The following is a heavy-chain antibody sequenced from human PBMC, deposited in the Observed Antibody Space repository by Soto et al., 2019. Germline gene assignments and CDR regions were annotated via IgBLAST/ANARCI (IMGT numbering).Heavy chain of an antibody. CDR3: AKGRGFYLLDFDY. CDR1: GFTYNIHA. CDR2: LSGSGGLT. D-gene: IGHD3-22*01. V-gene: IGHV3-23*01. J-gene: IGHJ4*02. Sequence: EEQLLESGGGLIQPGGSLRLSCAASGFTYNIHAMSWVRQAPGKGLEWVSGLSGSGGLTYYADSVKGRFTISRDNSKNTLYLQMSSLRAEDTAVYYCAKGRGFYLLDFDYWGQGTLVTVSS.